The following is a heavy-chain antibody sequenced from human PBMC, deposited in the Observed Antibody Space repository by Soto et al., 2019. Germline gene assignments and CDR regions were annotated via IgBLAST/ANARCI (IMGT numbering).Heavy chain of an antibody. V-gene: IGHV3-9*01. CDR2: ISWNSGKI. CDR3: AKDKSNEELSVYYYNGLDV. J-gene: IGHJ6*02. CDR1: GFTFDDHA. Sequence: GGSLRLSWGASGFTFDDHAMHWVRQDPGRGLEWVAGISWNSGKIAYADSVKGRFTISRDNAKSSLYLQMNSLSGDDSALYYCAKDKSNEELSVYYYNGLDVWGQGTAVTVSS. D-gene: IGHD3-16*02.